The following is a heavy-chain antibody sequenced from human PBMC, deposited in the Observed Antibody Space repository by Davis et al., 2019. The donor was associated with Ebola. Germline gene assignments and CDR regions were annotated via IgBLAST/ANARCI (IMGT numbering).Heavy chain of an antibody. J-gene: IGHJ5*02. Sequence: HSQTLSLTCAISGDSVSSNGAAWNWIRQSPSRGLEWLGRTYYKSKWYNDYAVSVKSRIIITPDTSKNQFSLQLNSVTPQDTAVYYCARDLDNIGWGWFDPWGQGTLVTVSS. CDR2: TYYKSKWYN. V-gene: IGHV6-1*01. CDR1: GDSVSSNGAA. CDR3: ARDLDNIGWGWFDP. D-gene: IGHD6-19*01.